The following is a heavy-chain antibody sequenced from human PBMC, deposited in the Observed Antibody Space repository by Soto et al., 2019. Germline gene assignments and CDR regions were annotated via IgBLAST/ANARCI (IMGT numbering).Heavy chain of an antibody. CDR1: GFPFNSYD. CDR2: FASTGDT. Sequence: VQLLESGGGLEQRGGSLRLSCAASGFPFNSYDMHWVRQGTRMGLEWVSLFASTGDTYYPGSVKGRFTISTENVKNSLYLQVSSLRAGDTTVFRCAPTVARIQQCLVVGGNNWFDPWGQGTLVTVST. CDR3: APTVARIQQCLVVGGNNWFDP. D-gene: IGHD6-19*01. J-gene: IGHJ5*02. V-gene: IGHV3-13*01.